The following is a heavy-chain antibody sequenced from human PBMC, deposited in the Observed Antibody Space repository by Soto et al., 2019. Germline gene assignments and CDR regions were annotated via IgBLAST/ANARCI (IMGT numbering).Heavy chain of an antibody. CDR1: GFTLSNYA. D-gene: IGHD4-4*01. J-gene: IGHJ4*02. CDR3: ARDQRLGLQPNFDY. CDR2: ISSNSRSI. V-gene: IGHV3-48*02. Sequence: GGSLRLSCAASGFTLSNYAVNWVRQAPGKGLEWVSYISSNSRSIYYADSVKGRFTISRDNAKNSVYLQMNSLRDEDTAVYYCARDQRLGLQPNFDYWGQGTLVTVSS.